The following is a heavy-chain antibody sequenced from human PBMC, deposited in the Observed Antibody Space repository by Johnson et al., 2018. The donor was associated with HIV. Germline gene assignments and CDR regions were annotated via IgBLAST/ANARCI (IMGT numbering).Heavy chain of an antibody. CDR2: LPYDGSNK. Sequence: QVQLVESGGGVVQPGPSLRLSCAASGFTFSSFPLHWVRQAPGKGLEWMACLPYDGSNKYFTDSVRGRFTISRDNSKNTLFLQMNSLRAEDTAVYYCVRRFYDSSAFDIWGQGTMVTVSS. D-gene: IGHD3-22*01. CDR1: GFTFSSFP. V-gene: IGHV3-30-3*01. J-gene: IGHJ3*02. CDR3: VRRFYDSSAFDI.